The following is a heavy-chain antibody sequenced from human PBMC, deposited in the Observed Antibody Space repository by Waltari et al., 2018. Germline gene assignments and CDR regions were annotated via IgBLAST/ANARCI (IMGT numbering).Heavy chain of an antibody. CDR1: GASTSSGISY. CDR3: AVGRGIFDI. J-gene: IGHJ3*02. D-gene: IGHD6-13*01. CDR2: IQTSGST. Sequence: QVQLQESGPGLVQPSQTLSLTCTVSGASTSSGISYWSGFWPPAGKGLEWLGRIQTSGSTHYNPSLKSRVTISIDTSESRISLRLNSVTAADTAVYYCAVGRGIFDIWGQGTVVTVSS. V-gene: IGHV4-61*02.